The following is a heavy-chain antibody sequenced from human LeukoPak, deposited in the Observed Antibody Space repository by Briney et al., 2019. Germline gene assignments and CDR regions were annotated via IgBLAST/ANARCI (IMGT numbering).Heavy chain of an antibody. J-gene: IGHJ4*02. V-gene: IGHV4-39*01. Sequence: SETLSLTCTVSGGSISSSSNYWGWIRQPPGKGLEGIGSIYFSGSTYYNPSLKSRVTISVDTSKNQFSLRLSSVTAADTAVYYCARSPNSGYDPFDYWGQGTLVTVSS. CDR2: IYFSGST. CDR1: GGSISSSSNY. CDR3: ARSPNSGYDPFDY. D-gene: IGHD5-12*01.